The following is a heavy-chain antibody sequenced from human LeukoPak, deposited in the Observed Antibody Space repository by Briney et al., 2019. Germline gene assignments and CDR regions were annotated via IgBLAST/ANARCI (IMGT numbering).Heavy chain of an antibody. CDR3: ASNWGGDEYYFDY. V-gene: IGHV4-39*01. D-gene: IGHD7-27*01. J-gene: IGHJ4*02. CDR1: GGSISSSSYY. CDR2: IFYSGST. Sequence: SETLSLTCTVSGGSISSSSYYWGWIRQPPGKGLEWIASIFYSGSTYYNPSLRGRVTISVDTSKNQFSLRLSSVTAADTAVYYCASNWGGDEYYFDYWGQGSLVTVSS.